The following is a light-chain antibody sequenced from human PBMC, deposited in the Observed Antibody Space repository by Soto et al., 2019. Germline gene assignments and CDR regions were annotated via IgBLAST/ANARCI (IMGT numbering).Light chain of an antibody. V-gene: IGLV2-14*01. Sequence: QSALTQPASVSGSPGQSLTISCTGTSSDVGGYNYVSWYQQHPGKAPKLMIYEVSNRPSGVSNRFSGSKSGNTASLTISGLQAEDEADYYCSSYTSSSTLYVVFGGGTKVTVL. CDR2: EVS. CDR3: SSYTSSSTLYVV. CDR1: SSDVGGYNY. J-gene: IGLJ2*01.